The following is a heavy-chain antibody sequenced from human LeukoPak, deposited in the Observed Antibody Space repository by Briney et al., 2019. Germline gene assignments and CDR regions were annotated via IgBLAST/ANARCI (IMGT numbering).Heavy chain of an antibody. CDR2: IDTSSSTI. Sequence: GGSLRLSCAASGFTFSNYNMNWVRQAPGKGLEWVSDIDTSSSTIYYADSVKGRFTISRDNAKNSLYLQMNSLRAEDTAVYYCARDITAGMFAGNWFDPWGQGILVTVSS. V-gene: IGHV3-48*01. CDR3: ARDITAGMFAGNWFDP. D-gene: IGHD6-13*01. CDR1: GFTFSNYN. J-gene: IGHJ5*02.